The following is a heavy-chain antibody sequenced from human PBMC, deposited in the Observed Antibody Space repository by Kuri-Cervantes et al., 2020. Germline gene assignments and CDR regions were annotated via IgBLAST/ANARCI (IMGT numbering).Heavy chain of an antibody. Sequence: SETLSLTCTVSGGSISSYYWSWIRQPPGKGLEWIGYIYYSGSTNYNPSLKSRVTISVDTSKNQFSLKLSSVTAADTAVYYCARLSGIAVPYYFDYWGQGTLVTVSS. CDR2: IYYSGST. J-gene: IGHJ4*02. D-gene: IGHD6-19*01. CDR1: GGSISSYY. CDR3: ARLSGIAVPYYFDY. V-gene: IGHV4-59*08.